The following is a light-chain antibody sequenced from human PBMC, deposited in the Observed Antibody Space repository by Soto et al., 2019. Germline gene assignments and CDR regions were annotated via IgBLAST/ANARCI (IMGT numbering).Light chain of an antibody. Sequence: QSVLTQPASVSGSPGQSITISCTGTSSDVGGHNYVSWYQQHPGKAPKLLIYVVRVRPSGVSIRFSGSKSANTASLTISGLQAEDEADYYCSSYTTTSTLRVFGGGTKLTVL. V-gene: IGLV2-14*01. CDR1: SSDVGGHNY. CDR2: VVR. CDR3: SSYTTTSTLRV. J-gene: IGLJ3*02.